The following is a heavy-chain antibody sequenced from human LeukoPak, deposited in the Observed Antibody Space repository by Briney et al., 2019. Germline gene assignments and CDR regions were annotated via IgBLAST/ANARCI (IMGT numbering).Heavy chain of an antibody. J-gene: IGHJ4*02. D-gene: IGHD3-10*01. CDR2: INPNSGGT. Sequence: ASVKVSCKSSGYTFTGYYMHWVRQAPGQGLEWMGWINPNSGGTNYAQKFQVRVTMTRDTSISTAYTELSRLRSDDTAVYYCARDLYGSGSLDYWGQGTLVTVSS. CDR3: ARDLYGSGSLDY. V-gene: IGHV1-2*02. CDR1: GYTFTGYY.